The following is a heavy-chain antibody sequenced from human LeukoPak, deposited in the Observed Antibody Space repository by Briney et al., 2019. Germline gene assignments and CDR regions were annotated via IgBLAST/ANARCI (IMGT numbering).Heavy chain of an antibody. CDR2: ISRPSDKI. J-gene: IGHJ4*02. CDR1: GFRLSDYS. V-gene: IGHV3-48*02. D-gene: IGHD7-27*01. CDR3: AREAYWGGSDKGFDQ. Sequence: PGGSLRPSCVASGFRLSDYSMNWVRQAPGKGLEWVSYISRPSDKIYYGDSVKGRFTISRDNAKNSVYLQMNSLRDEDTALYYCAREAYWGGSDKGFDQWGQGTLVTVSS.